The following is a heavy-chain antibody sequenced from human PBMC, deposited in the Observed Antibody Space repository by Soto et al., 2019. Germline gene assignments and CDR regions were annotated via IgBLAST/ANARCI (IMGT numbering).Heavy chain of an antibody. CDR3: ARSANIAVAGGMDY. CDR1: GFTFSDHY. D-gene: IGHD6-19*01. Sequence: EVQLVESGGGLVQPGGSLRLSCAASGFTFSDHYMDWVRQAPGRGLEWVGRTRNKANSYTTEYAASVKGRFTISRDDSKNSLYLQMNSLKTEDTAVYYCARSANIAVAGGMDYWGQGALVTVSS. CDR2: TRNKANSYTT. V-gene: IGHV3-72*01. J-gene: IGHJ4*02.